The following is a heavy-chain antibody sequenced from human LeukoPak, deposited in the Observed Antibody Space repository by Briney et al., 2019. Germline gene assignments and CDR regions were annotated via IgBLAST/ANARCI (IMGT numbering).Heavy chain of an antibody. V-gene: IGHV3-21*01. CDR1: GFTFSSYS. J-gene: IGHJ4*02. Sequence: PGGSLRLSCAASGFTFSSYSMNWVRQAPGKGLEWVSSISSTSTYKYYADSVKGRFTISRDSATNSLYLQMNSLRAEDTAVYYCARGLVDYFGGQGTLVTVSS. CDR3: ARGLVDYF. D-gene: IGHD2/OR15-2a*01. CDR2: ISSTSTYK.